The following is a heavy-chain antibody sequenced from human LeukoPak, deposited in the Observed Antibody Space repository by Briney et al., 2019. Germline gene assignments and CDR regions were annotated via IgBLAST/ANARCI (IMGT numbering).Heavy chain of an antibody. V-gene: IGHV3-21*01. D-gene: IGHD3-3*01. CDR3: ARASDFWSGYQPDRGVFDI. J-gene: IGHJ3*02. CDR1: GFTFSSYS. Sequence: GGSLRLSCAASGFTFSSYSMNWVRQAPGKGLEWVSSISSSSSYIYYADSVKGRFTISRDNAKNSLYLQMNSLRAEDTAVYYCARASDFWSGYQPDRGVFDIWGQGTMVTVSS. CDR2: ISSSSSYI.